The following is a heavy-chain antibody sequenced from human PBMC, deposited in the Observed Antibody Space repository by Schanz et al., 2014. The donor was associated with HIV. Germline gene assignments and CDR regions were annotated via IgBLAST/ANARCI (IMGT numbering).Heavy chain of an antibody. CDR3: AKDRNHYDSRYRGKGNYYYYYGMDV. J-gene: IGHJ6*02. D-gene: IGHD3-22*01. CDR1: GFTFSNYG. V-gene: IGHV3-30*18. CDR2: ISYDGSNK. Sequence: VQLVESGGGVVQPGRSLRLSCTASGFTFSNYGMHWVRQAPGKGLEWVAVISYDGSNKKYADSVKGRFTISRDNSKNTLYLQMKSLRPQDTAVYYCAKDRNHYDSRYRGKGNYYYYYGMDVWGQGTTVTVSS.